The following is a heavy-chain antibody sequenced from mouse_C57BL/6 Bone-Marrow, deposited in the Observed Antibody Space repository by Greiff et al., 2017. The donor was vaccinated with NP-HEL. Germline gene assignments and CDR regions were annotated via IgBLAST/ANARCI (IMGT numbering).Heavy chain of an antibody. CDR3: AREGGLRRRTYAMDY. V-gene: IGHV5-16*01. J-gene: IGHJ4*01. CDR2: INYDGSST. CDR1: GFTFSDYY. Sequence: EVKVEESEGGLVQPGSSMELSCTTSGFTFSDYYMAWVRQVPEKGLDWVANINYDGSSTYYLDSLKSRFIISRDNAKNILYLQMSSLKSEDTATYYCAREGGLRRRTYAMDYWGQGTSVTVSS. D-gene: IGHD2-4*01.